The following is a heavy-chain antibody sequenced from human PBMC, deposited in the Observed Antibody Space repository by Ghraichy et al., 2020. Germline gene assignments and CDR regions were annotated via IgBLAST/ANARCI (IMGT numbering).Heavy chain of an antibody. J-gene: IGHJ4*02. V-gene: IGHV4-59*01. CDR3: ARGGAVAATREFDY. CDR1: GGSISSYY. D-gene: IGHD6-19*01. Sequence: SQTLSLTCTVSGGSISSYYWSWIRQPPGKGLEWIGYIYYSGSTNYNPSLKSRVTISVDTSKNQFSLKLSSVTAADTAVYYCARGGAVAATREFDYWGQGTLVTVSS. CDR2: IYYSGST.